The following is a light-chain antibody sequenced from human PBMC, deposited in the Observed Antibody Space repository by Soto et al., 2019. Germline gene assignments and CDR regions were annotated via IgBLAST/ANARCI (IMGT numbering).Light chain of an antibody. J-gene: IGLJ1*01. V-gene: IGLV2-23*02. CDR1: SSDVGSYNL. Sequence: QSALTQPASVSGSPGQSITISCTGTSSDVGSYNLVSWYQQHPGKAPKLMIYEVSKRPSGVSNRFSGSKSGNTASQTISGLQAEDEADYYCCSYAGSSTSYVFGTGTKVTVL. CDR3: CSYAGSSTSYV. CDR2: EVS.